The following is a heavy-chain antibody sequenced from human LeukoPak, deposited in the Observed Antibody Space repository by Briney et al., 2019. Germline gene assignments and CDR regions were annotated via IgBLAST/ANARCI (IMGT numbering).Heavy chain of an antibody. CDR3: ARGTRYCSGGSCYFQGFDY. CDR2: MNPNSGNT. D-gene: IGHD2-15*01. V-gene: IGHV1-8*02. CDR1: GYTFTSYD. Sequence: ASVKVSCKASGYTFTSYDINWVRQATGQGLEWMGWMNPNSGNTGYAQKFQGRVTMTRNTSISTAYMELSSLRSEDTAVYYCARGTRYCSGGSCYFQGFDYWGQGTLVTVSS. J-gene: IGHJ4*02.